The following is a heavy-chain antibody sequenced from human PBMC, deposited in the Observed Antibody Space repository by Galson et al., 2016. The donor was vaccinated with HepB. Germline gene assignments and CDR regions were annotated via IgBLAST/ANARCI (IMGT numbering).Heavy chain of an antibody. CDR1: GFTFKSYP. D-gene: IGHD3-9*01. CDR3: TKNVWGYFDFYYSDL. J-gene: IGHJ4*02. V-gene: IGHV3-23*01. CDR2: ISSNGDST. Sequence: SLRLSCAASGFTFKSYPMSWVRQAPGKGLEWVAGISSNGDSTHSADSVTGRFTISRDISRRVLYLQMNSLRAEDTAVYYCTKNVWGYFDFYYSDLWGQGTLVIVSS.